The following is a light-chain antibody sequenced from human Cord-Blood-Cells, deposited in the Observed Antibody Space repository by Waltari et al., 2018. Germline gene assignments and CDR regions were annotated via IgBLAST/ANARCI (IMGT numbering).Light chain of an antibody. Sequence: EIVLTQSPATLSLSPGERATLPCRASQSVSSYLAWYQQKPGQAPRPLIYDASNRATGIPARFSGSGSGTDFTLTISSLEPEDFAFYYCQQRSNWPPALTFGGGTKVEIK. CDR3: QQRSNWPPALT. V-gene: IGKV3-11*01. CDR2: DAS. CDR1: QSVSSY. J-gene: IGKJ4*01.